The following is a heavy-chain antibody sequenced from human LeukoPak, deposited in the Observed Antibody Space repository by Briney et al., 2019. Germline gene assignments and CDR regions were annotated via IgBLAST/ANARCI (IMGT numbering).Heavy chain of an antibody. CDR3: ARGFVSVSYSGTYYFDY. J-gene: IGHJ4*02. V-gene: IGHV4-34*01. CDR1: GGSFSGYY. CDR2: INHRGST. Sequence: SETLSLTCAVYGGSFSGYYWSWIRQPPGKGLEWIGEINHRGSTNYNPSLESRVTISVDTSKNQFSLKLSSVTAADTAVYYCARGFVSVSYSGTYYFDYWGQGTLVTVPS. D-gene: IGHD5-12*01.